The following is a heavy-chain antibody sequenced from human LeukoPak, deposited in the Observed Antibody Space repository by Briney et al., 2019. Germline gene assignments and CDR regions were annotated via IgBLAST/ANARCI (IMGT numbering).Heavy chain of an antibody. J-gene: IGHJ4*02. CDR3: ARSGGSGSYYLAQFDY. Sequence: PGGSLRLSCAASGFTFDDYGMSWVRQAPGKGLEWVSGINWNGGSTGYADSVKGRFTISRDNAKNSLYLQMNSLRAEDTALYYCARSGGSGSYYLAQFDYWDQGTLVTVSS. CDR1: GFTFDDYG. D-gene: IGHD3-10*01. V-gene: IGHV3-20*04. CDR2: INWNGGST.